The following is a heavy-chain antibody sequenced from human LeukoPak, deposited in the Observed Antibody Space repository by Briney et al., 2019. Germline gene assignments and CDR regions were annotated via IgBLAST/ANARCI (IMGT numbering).Heavy chain of an antibody. D-gene: IGHD2-2*01. CDR1: GYTFTGYY. CDR2: INPNSGGT. V-gene: IGHV1-2*02. CDR3: ARLSHWYVPAAIGY. Sequence: ASVRLSCKASGYTFTGYYMNWVRQPPGQGLEWMGWINPNSGGTNYAQKFQGRVTMTRDTSISTAYMELSRLRSDDTAVYYCARLSHWYVPAAIGYWGQGTLVTVSS. J-gene: IGHJ4*02.